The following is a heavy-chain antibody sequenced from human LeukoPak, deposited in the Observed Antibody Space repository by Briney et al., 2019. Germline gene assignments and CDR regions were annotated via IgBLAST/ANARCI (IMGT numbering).Heavy chain of an antibody. Sequence: PSETLSLTCTVSGGSISSSNYYWGWIRQPPGKGLEWIGNIYHSGGTYYNPSLKSRVSLSVDTSKNQFSLKLTSVSAADTAVYYCVRDFYGFPPEGFDSWGQGTLVTVSS. CDR1: GGSISSSNYY. J-gene: IGHJ4*02. CDR2: IYHSGGT. D-gene: IGHD4-17*01. V-gene: IGHV4-39*07. CDR3: VRDFYGFPPEGFDS.